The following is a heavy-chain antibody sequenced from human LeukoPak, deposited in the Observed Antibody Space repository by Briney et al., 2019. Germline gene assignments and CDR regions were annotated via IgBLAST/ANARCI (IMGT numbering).Heavy chain of an antibody. Sequence: GGSLRLSCAASGFTFSSYWMTWVRQAPGKGLEWVANIKQDGSEKYYLDSVKGRFTISRDNAKNSVYLQMNSLRAEDTALYYCAKGQETESRLDSWGQGTLVTVSS. J-gene: IGHJ4*02. CDR3: AKGQETESRLDS. D-gene: IGHD1-1*01. CDR2: IKQDGSEK. V-gene: IGHV3-7*03. CDR1: GFTFSSYW.